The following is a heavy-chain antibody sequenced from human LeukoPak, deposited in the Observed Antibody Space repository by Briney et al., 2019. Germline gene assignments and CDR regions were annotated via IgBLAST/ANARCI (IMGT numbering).Heavy chain of an antibody. CDR2: INPNSGGT. Sequence: ASVKVSCKASGYTFTGYYMHWVRQAPGQGLERMGWINPNSGGTNYAQKFQGRVTMTRDTSISTAYMELSRLRSDDTAVYYCATLADIVVVPAATTNPFDYWGQGTLVTVSS. CDR1: GYTFTGYY. CDR3: ATLADIVVVPAATTNPFDY. D-gene: IGHD2-2*01. V-gene: IGHV1-2*02. J-gene: IGHJ4*02.